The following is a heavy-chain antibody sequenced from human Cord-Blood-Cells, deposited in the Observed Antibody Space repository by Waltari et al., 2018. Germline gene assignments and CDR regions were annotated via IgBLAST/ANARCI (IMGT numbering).Heavy chain of an antibody. Sequence: EVQLVESGGGLVQPGGSLRLSCAASGFTVSSNYMSWVRQAPGKGLGWVSVIYGGGSTYYSDSVKGRFTITRHNSKNTLYLQMNSLRAEDTAVYYCASTIGSYYDYWGQGTLVTVSS. CDR3: ASTIGSYYDY. CDR2: IYGGGST. J-gene: IGHJ4*02. CDR1: GFTVSSNY. V-gene: IGHV3-53*04. D-gene: IGHD1-26*01.